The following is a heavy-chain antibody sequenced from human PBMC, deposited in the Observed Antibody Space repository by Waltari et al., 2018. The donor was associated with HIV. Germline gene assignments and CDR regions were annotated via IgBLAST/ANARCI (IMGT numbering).Heavy chain of an antibody. V-gene: IGHV1-8*01. J-gene: IGHJ4*02. D-gene: IGHD2-21*02. CDR1: GYIFTRYD. CDR3: ARSLACPDCYSEMDS. Sequence: QVQLVQSGAEMKEPGASVKVSCKASGYIFTRYDMNWLRQAPGKGHEWKGWMKPNRGKTGYAQNCHGRVTMTMNTPTSTAYMELSNLKSEDTAVYYCARSLACPDCYSEMDSWGQGTLITVSS. CDR2: MKPNRGKT.